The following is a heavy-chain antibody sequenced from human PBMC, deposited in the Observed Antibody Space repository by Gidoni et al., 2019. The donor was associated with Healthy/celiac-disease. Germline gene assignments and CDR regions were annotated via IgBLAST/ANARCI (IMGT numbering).Heavy chain of an antibody. V-gene: IGHV3-30*18. CDR2: ISDDGSNK. J-gene: IGHJ6*04. Sequence: QVQLVESGGGVVQPWWSLRLPCVASGLTFSSYGMHWVRQAPGKGLEWVAVISDDGSNKYYADSVKGRFTISRDNSKNTLYLQMNSLRAEDTAVYYCAKDRGIVSLGDVWGKGTTVTVSS. CDR1: GLTFSSYG. CDR3: AKDRGIVSLGDV. D-gene: IGHD2-21*01.